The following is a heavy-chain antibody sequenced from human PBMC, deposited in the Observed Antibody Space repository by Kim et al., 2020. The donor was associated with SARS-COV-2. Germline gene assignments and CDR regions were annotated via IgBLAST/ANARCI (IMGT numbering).Heavy chain of an antibody. CDR3: ARGKVFDY. CDR2: ISDSGTTI. J-gene: IGHJ4*02. V-gene: IGHV3-48*03. CDR1: GFTFSSYE. Sequence: GGSLRLSCAASGFTFSSYEMNWVRQAPGKGLEWVSYISDSGTTIYNPDSVKGRFTISRDNAKNSLYLQMTSLGAEDTAVYYCARGKVFDYWGQGTLVTVS.